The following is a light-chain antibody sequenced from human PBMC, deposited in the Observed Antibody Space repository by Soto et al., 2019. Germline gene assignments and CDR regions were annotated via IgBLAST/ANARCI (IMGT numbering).Light chain of an antibody. V-gene: IGKV1-5*03. CDR1: QSISSW. J-gene: IGKJ1*01. CDR2: KAS. CDR3: QHYNSYPWT. Sequence: DLPMTQSPSTLSASVGDRVTITCRASQSISSWLAWYQQKPGKAPKLLIYKASSLESGVPSRFSGSGSGTEFTLTISSLQPDDFATNYCQHYNSYPWTFGQGTKVEIK.